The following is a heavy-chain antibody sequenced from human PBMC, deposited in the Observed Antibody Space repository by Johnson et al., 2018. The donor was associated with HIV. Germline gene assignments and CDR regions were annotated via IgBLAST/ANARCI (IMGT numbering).Heavy chain of an antibody. V-gene: IGHV3-66*01. CDR2: IFSVGNT. J-gene: IGHJ3*02. CDR1: GITVSSNY. CDR3: ARAPEVRGIDAFDI. D-gene: IGHD3-10*01. Sequence: VQLVESGGGLVQSGGSLRLSCAASGITVSSNYMSWVRRAPGKGLEWVSLIFSVGNTNYADSVKGRFTISRDNAKNSLYLQMNILTAEDTAVYYCARAPEVRGIDAFDIWGQGTMVTVS.